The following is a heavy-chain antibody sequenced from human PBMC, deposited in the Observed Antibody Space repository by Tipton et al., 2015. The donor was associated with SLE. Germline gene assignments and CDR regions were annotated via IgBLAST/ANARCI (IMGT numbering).Heavy chain of an antibody. CDR1: GFSVLTTY. V-gene: IGHV3-53*01. CDR2: LYSGGTT. D-gene: IGHD1-14*01. Sequence: GSLRLSCAASGFSVLTTYMSWVRQAPGKGLEWVAILYSGGTTHYADSVKGRVTISRDSSKNTLYLQLNSLKAEDTAVYYCARERRDDYNRYHGMDVWGQGTTVTVSS. CDR3: ARERRDDYNRYHGMDV. J-gene: IGHJ6*02.